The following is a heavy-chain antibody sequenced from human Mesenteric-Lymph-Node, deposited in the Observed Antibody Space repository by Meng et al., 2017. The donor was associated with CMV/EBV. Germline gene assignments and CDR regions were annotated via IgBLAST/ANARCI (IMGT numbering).Heavy chain of an antibody. D-gene: IGHD2-2*01. CDR2: IIPIFGTA. CDR3: DIVVVPAADYYYYGMDV. CDR1: GGTFSSYA. V-gene: IGHV1-69*05. Sequence: SVKVSCKASGGTFSSYAISWVRQAPGQGLEWMGGIIPIFGTANYAQKFQGRVTITTDESTSTAYMELSSLRSEDTAGTLLDIVVVPAADYYYYGMDVWGQGTTVTVSS. J-gene: IGHJ6*02.